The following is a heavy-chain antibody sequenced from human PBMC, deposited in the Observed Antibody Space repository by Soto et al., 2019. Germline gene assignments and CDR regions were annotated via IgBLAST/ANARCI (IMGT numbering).Heavy chain of an antibody. CDR1: GFIFDDYA. D-gene: IGHD2-2*01. Sequence: EVQLVESGGGLVQPGRSLGLSCAASGFIFDDYAMHWVRQAPGKGLEWVSSISWNSGTIVYAESVKGRFTISRDNAKNSLYLQMNSLRTVDTAFYYCTKGRSTSCFAPVDYWGQGTLVTVSS. V-gene: IGHV3-9*01. CDR3: TKGRSTSCFAPVDY. CDR2: ISWNSGTI. J-gene: IGHJ4*02.